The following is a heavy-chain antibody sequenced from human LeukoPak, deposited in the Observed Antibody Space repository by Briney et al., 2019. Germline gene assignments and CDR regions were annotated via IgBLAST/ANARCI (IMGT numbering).Heavy chain of an antibody. CDR3: TTDPMYYDFWSGTDY. CDR1: GFTFSSYA. J-gene: IGHJ4*02. Sequence: GGSLRLSCAASGFTFSSYAMNWVRQAPGKGLEWVSAISGSGGSTYYADSVKGRFTISRDNSKNTLYLQMNSLRAEDTAVYYCTTDPMYYDFWSGTDYWGQGTLVTVSS. D-gene: IGHD3-3*01. V-gene: IGHV3-23*01. CDR2: ISGSGGST.